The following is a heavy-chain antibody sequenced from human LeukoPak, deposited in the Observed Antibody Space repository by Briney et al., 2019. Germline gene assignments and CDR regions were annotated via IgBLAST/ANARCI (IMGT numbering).Heavy chain of an antibody. Sequence: PGGSLRLSCAASGFTFSDHYMDWVRQAPGKGLEWVGRTRNKANSYTTEYAASVKGRFTISRDDSKNSLYLQMNSLKTEDTAVYYCASGRNKWEFDYWGQGTLVTVSS. V-gene: IGHV3-72*01. J-gene: IGHJ4*02. CDR3: ASGRNKWEFDY. CDR1: GFTFSDHY. CDR2: TRNKANSYTT. D-gene: IGHD1-26*01.